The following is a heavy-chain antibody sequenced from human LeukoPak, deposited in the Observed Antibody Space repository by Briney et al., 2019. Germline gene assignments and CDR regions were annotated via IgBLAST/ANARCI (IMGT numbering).Heavy chain of an antibody. V-gene: IGHV4-39*01. CDR1: GGSISSSSHS. J-gene: IGHJ5*02. CDR3: AQSLGSGNWIGNWFDP. D-gene: IGHD1-1*01. Sequence: SETLSLTCTVSGGSISSSSHSWGWIRQPPGEGLEWTGTIYYTGRTYYNPSLESRLTISVDTSKNQFSLKLTSVTAADTAIYYCAQSLGSGNWIGNWFDPWGQGTLVTVSS. CDR2: IYYTGRT.